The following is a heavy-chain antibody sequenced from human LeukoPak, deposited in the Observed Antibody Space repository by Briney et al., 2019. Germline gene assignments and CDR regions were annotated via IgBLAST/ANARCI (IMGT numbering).Heavy chain of an antibody. V-gene: IGHV3-23*01. CDR2: ITGSGGST. J-gene: IGHJ2*01. CDR3: ARDPPFDPPGDWYFDL. D-gene: IGHD3-9*01. CDR1: GLTFSSHA. Sequence: QSGGSLRLSCVASGLTFSSHAMTWVRQTPGKGLEWVSGITGSGGSTYHADSVKGRFTISRDNAKNSLFLQMDSLRAEDTAVYYCARDPPFDPPGDWYFDLWGRGTLSLSPQ.